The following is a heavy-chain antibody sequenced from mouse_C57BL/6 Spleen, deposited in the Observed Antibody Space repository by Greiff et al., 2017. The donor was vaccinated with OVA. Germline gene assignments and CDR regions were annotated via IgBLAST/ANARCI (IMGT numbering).Heavy chain of an antibody. V-gene: IGHV14-4*01. CDR1: GFNIKDDY. CDR2: IDPENGDT. J-gene: IGHJ1*03. CDR3: TTYGPDWYFDV. Sequence: VQLQQSGAELVRPGASVKLSCTASGFNIKDDYMHWVKQRPEQGLEWIGWIDPENGDTEYASKFQGKATITADTSSNTAYLQLSSLTSEDTAVYYCTTYGPDWYFDVWGTGTTVTVSS. D-gene: IGHD1-1*02.